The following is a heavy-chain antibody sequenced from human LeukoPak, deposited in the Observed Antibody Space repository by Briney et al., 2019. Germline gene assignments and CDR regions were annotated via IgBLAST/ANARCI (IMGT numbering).Heavy chain of an antibody. CDR3: ARGGLEWLLRSYYYYGMDV. CDR1: GYTFTSYD. J-gene: IGHJ6*02. V-gene: IGHV1-8*01. D-gene: IGHD3-3*01. CDR2: MNPNSGNT. Sequence: ASVKVSCEASGYTFTSYDINWVRQATGQGLEWMGWMNPNSGNTGYAQKFQGRVTMTRNTSISTAYMELSSLRSEDTAVYYCARGGLEWLLRSYYYYGMDVWGQGTTVTVSS.